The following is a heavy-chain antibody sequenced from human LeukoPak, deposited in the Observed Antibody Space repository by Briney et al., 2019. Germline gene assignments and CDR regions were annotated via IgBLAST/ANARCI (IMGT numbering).Heavy chain of an antibody. D-gene: IGHD3-22*01. CDR3: ARDYYDSSGFGAFDI. J-gene: IGHJ3*02. CDR1: GYTFTAYY. CDR2: INPNSGGT. Sequence: ASVKVSCKASGYTFTAYYMHWVRQAPGQGLEWMGWINPNSGGTNYTQKFQGRVTMTRDTSISTAYMELSRLRSDDTAVYYCARDYYDSSGFGAFDIWGQGTMVTVSS. V-gene: IGHV1-2*02.